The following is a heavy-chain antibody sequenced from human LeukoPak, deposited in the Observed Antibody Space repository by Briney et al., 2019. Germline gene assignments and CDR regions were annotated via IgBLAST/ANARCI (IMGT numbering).Heavy chain of an antibody. J-gene: IGHJ3*02. Sequence: GASVKVSCKASGGTFSSYAMSWVRQAPGKGLEWVSAISGSGGSTYYADSVKGRFTISRDNSKNTLYLQMNSLRAEDTAVYYCAKVIVVVPAASFDAFDIWGQGTMVTVSS. V-gene: IGHV3-23*01. CDR3: AKVIVVVPAASFDAFDI. CDR2: ISGSGGST. CDR1: GGTFSSYA. D-gene: IGHD2-2*01.